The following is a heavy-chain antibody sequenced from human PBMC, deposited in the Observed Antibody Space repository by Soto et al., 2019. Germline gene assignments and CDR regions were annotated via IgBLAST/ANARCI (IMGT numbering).Heavy chain of an antibody. CDR2: ISPIFGST. CDR3: AGDYGVYDWYGMDV. V-gene: IGHV1-69*01. D-gene: IGHD4-17*01. Sequence: VQLVQSGAEVKKPGSSVKVSCRASGATFRSYAFTWVRQAPGQGLEWMGGISPIFGSTIYARQFQGRVTITADDSASTAYMDLNSLSSEDTAVYYCAGDYGVYDWYGMDVWGQGTTVTVSS. CDR1: GATFRSYA. J-gene: IGHJ6*02.